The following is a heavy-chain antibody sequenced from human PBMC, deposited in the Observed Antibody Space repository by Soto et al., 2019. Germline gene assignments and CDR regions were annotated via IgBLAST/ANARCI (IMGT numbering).Heavy chain of an antibody. J-gene: IGHJ3*02. D-gene: IGHD5-12*01. Sequence: QVQLQESGPGLVKPSQTLSLTCTVSGGSISSGGYSWTWIRQHPGKGLEWIGYIYYSGSTYYKPSLKSRVTTSEDTPKNQLPLKLSSVTAADTAVYYCAGPSTWHPGAFDIWGQGTTVTVSS. CDR3: AGPSTWHPGAFDI. CDR2: IYYSGST. V-gene: IGHV4-31*03. CDR1: GGSISSGGYS.